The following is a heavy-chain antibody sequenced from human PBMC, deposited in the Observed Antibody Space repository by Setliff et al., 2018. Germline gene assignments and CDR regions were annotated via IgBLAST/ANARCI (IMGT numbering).Heavy chain of an antibody. Sequence: KASETLSLTCAVYGGSFSGYYWSWIRQPPGKGLEWIGEINHSGSTNYNPSLKSRVTISVDTSKNQFSPKLSSVTAADTAVYYCARGPPIYYDFWSGYLVDTPPFDYWGQGTLVTVSS. CDR1: GGSFSGYY. D-gene: IGHD3-3*01. CDR2: INHSGST. V-gene: IGHV4-34*01. CDR3: ARGPPIYYDFWSGYLVDTPPFDY. J-gene: IGHJ4*02.